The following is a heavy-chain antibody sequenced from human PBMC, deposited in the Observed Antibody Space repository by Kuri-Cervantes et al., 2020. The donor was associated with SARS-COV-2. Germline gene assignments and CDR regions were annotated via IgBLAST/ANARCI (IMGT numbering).Heavy chain of an antibody. CDR1: GFLFSASA. V-gene: IGHV3-73*01. Sequence: GESLKISCEVSGFLFSASAIHWVRQASGKGLEWVGRVRGKANNYATAYAASVKGRFTISRDDSKNMAYLQMNSLKTEDTAVYYCTTEGIVVVPAAPRYNYYMDVWGKGTTVTVSS. CDR3: TTEGIVVVPAAPRYNYYMDV. CDR2: VRGKANNYAT. D-gene: IGHD2-2*01. J-gene: IGHJ6*03.